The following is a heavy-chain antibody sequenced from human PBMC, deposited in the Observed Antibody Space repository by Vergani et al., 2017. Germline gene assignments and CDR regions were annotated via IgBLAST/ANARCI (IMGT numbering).Heavy chain of an antibody. CDR3: ARAVATTMGDPPGY. CDR1: GFTFSSYD. Sequence: EVQLLESGGSLKQPGGSLRLSCAASGFTFSSYDMHWVRQATGKGLEWVSAIGTAGDTYYPGSVKGRFTISRENAKNSLYLQMNSLRAGDTAIYYCARAVATTMGDPPGYWGQATLATVSS. J-gene: IGHJ4*02. CDR2: IGTAGDT. D-gene: IGHD4-23*01. V-gene: IGHV3-13*01.